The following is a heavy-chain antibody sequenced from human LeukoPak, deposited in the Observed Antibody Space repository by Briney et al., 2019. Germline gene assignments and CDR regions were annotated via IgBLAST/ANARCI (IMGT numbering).Heavy chain of an antibody. CDR2: IIPIFGTA. CDR3: ARALTTVKYYYYYMDV. V-gene: IGHV1-69*13. J-gene: IGHJ6*03. Sequence: SVKVSCKASGGTFGSYAISWVRQAPGQGLEWMGRIIPIFGTANYAQKFQGRVTITADESTSTAYMELSSLRSEDTAVYYCARALTTVKYYYYYMDVWGKGTTVTVSS. CDR1: GGTFGSYA. D-gene: IGHD4-11*01.